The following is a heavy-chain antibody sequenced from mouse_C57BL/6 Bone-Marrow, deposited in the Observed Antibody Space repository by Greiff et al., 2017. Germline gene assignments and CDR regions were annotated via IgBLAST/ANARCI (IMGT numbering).Heavy chain of an antibody. CDR1: GFTFSSYT. D-gene: IGHD1-1*01. CDR2: ISGGGGNT. J-gene: IGHJ1*03. Sequence: EVQLVESGGGLVKPGGSLKLSCAASGFTFSSYTMSWVRQTPEKRLEWVATISGGGGNTYYPDSVKGRFTISRDNAKNTLYLQMSSLRSEDTALYYGARRAYGSSSWYFDVWGTGTTVTVSS. V-gene: IGHV5-9*01. CDR3: ARRAYGSSSWYFDV.